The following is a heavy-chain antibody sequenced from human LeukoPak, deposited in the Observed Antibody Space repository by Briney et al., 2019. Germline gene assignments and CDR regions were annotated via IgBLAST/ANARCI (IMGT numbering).Heavy chain of an antibody. J-gene: IGHJ3*02. V-gene: IGHV3-30*04. Sequence: GGSLRLSCAACGFTLSSYDKQWLREARGRALEGVVVISYDGSNKYYADSVRGRFTIYSDNTKNTLYLQMNSLRAEDTAVYYCARDSELLRAFDIWGQETMVTVSS. D-gene: IGHD1-26*01. CDR1: GFTLSSYD. CDR2: ISYDGSNK. CDR3: ARDSELLRAFDI.